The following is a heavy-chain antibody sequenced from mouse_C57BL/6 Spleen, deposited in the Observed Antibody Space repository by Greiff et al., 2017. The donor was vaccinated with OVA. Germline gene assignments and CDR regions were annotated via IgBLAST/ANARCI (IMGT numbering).Heavy chain of an antibody. CDR2: IWSGGST. Sequence: VMLVESGPGLVQPSQSLSITCTVSGFSLTSYGVHWVRQSPGKGLEWLGVIWSGGSTDYNAAFISRLSISKDNSKSQVFFKMNSLQADDTAIYYCARIYYDYDEGYYYAMDYWGQGTSVTVSS. CDR3: ARIYYDYDEGYYYAMDY. J-gene: IGHJ4*01. D-gene: IGHD2-4*01. V-gene: IGHV2-2*01. CDR1: GFSLTSYG.